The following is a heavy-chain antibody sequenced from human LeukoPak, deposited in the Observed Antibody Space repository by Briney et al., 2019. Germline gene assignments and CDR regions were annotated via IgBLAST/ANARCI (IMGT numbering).Heavy chain of an antibody. J-gene: IGHJ6*03. CDR3: ARLYLGYMDV. CDR1: GYSISSGYY. D-gene: IGHD2/OR15-2a*01. CDR2: IYHSGST. V-gene: IGHV4-38-2*01. Sequence: SETRSLTCAVSGYSISSGYYWGWIRQPPGKGLEWIGSIYHSGSTYYNPSLKSRVTISVDTSKNQFSLKLSSVTAADTAVYYCARLYLGYMDVWGKGTTVTVSS.